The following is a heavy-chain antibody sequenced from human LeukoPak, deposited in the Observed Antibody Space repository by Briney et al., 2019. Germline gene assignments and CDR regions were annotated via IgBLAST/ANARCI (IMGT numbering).Heavy chain of an antibody. V-gene: IGHV3-7*01. J-gene: IGHJ4*02. Sequence: GGSLRLSCAASGFTFSGYWMSWVRQAPGKGLEWVANIKQDASEEYYVDSVKGRFTISRDNAKNSLYLQMNSLRAEDTAVYYCVRDRGRASVDYWGQGTLVTVSS. D-gene: IGHD1-26*01. CDR3: VRDRGRASVDY. CDR1: GFTFSGYW. CDR2: IKQDASEE.